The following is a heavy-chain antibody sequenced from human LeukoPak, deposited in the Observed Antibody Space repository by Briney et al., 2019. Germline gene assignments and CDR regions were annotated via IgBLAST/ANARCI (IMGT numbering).Heavy chain of an antibody. CDR1: GFTFSSYA. CDR2: ISYDGSNK. J-gene: IGHJ4*02. D-gene: IGHD3-3*01. Sequence: GGSLRLSCAASGFTFSSYAMHWVRQAPGKGLEWVAVISYDGSNKYYADSVKGRFTISRDNSKNTLYLQMNSLRAEDTAVYYCARDSWGDFWSGYFYWGQGTLVTVSS. V-gene: IGHV3-30-3*01. CDR3: ARDSWGDFWSGYFY.